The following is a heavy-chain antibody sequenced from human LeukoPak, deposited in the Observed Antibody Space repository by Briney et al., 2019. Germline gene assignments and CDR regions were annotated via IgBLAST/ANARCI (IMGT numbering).Heavy chain of an antibody. V-gene: IGHV1-46*01. D-gene: IGHD3-22*01. CDR2: INPSGGST. J-gene: IGHJ4*02. Sequence: ASVKVSCKPSGYTFTSYYMHWVRQAPGQGLEWMGIINPSGGSTSYAQKFQGRVTMTRDTSTSTVYMELSSLRSEDTAVYYCARGAKYYYDSSGHLDYWGQGALVTVSS. CDR1: GYTFTSYY. CDR3: ARGAKYYYDSSGHLDY.